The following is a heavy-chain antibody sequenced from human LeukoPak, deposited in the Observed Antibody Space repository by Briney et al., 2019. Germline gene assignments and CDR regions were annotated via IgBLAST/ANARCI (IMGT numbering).Heavy chain of an antibody. CDR2: IIPIFDTA. D-gene: IGHD3-3*01. V-gene: IGHV1-69*05. CDR1: GYMFISYD. J-gene: IGHJ6*03. CDR3: ARSLPYDFWSGYYMARYYYMDV. Sequence: SVKVSCKTSGYMFISYDISWVRQAPGQGLEWMGGIIPIFDTANYAQKFQGRVTITTDESTSTAYMELSSLRSEDTAVYYCARSLPYDFWSGYYMARYYYMDVWGKGTTVTVSS.